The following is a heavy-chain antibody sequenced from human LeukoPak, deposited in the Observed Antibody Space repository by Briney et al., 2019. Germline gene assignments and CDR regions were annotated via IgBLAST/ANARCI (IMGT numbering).Heavy chain of an antibody. CDR2: ISYDGSNK. CDR1: GFTFSSYA. CDR3: AKAYPTVTTSY. V-gene: IGHV3-30*04. D-gene: IGHD4-17*01. J-gene: IGHJ4*02. Sequence: PGGSLRLSCAASGFTFSSYAMHWVRQAPGKGLEWVAVISYDGSNKYYADSVKGRFTISRDNSKNTLYLQMNSLRAEDTAVYYCAKAYPTVTTSYWGQGTLVTVSS.